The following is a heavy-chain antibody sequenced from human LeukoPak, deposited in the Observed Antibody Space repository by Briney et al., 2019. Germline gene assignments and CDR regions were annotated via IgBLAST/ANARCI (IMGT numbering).Heavy chain of an antibody. Sequence: GGSLRLSCAASGFTFSSYWMSWVRQAPGKGLEWVANIKQDGSEKYYVDSVKGRFTISRDNAKNSLYLQMNSLRAEDTAVYYCARMDTAIDTMDFFDYWGQGTLVTVSS. CDR2: IKQDGSEK. CDR3: ARMDTAIDTMDFFDY. J-gene: IGHJ4*02. D-gene: IGHD5-18*01. V-gene: IGHV3-7*01. CDR1: GFTFSSYW.